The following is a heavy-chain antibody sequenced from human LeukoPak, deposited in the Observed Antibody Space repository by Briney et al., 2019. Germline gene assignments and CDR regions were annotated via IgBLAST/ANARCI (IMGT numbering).Heavy chain of an antibody. J-gene: IGHJ4*02. V-gene: IGHV3-20*01. Sequence: GGSLRLSCAASGFSFKDFGINWVRQTPGKGLEWVSGINWNGNSPSYAVSVMGRFTISRDNAKKSLYLQMNSLRAEDTGLYHCARDGRVAGAFDFWGQGTLVTVSS. D-gene: IGHD6-19*01. CDR3: ARDGRVAGAFDF. CDR2: INWNGNSP. CDR1: GFSFKDFG.